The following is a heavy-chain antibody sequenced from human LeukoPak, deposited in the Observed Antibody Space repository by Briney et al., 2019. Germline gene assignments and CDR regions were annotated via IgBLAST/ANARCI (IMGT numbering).Heavy chain of an antibody. Sequence: RASVKVSCKASGYSFSGYYIHWLRQAPGQGLEWMGWINPNSGATTHAQKFQGRVTMTRDTSISTVYMELSRLRSDDTAVYYCARKWIQLWSDAFDIWGQGTMVTVSS. CDR3: ARKWIQLWSDAFDI. CDR1: GYSFSGYY. V-gene: IGHV1-2*02. D-gene: IGHD5-18*01. J-gene: IGHJ3*02. CDR2: INPNSGAT.